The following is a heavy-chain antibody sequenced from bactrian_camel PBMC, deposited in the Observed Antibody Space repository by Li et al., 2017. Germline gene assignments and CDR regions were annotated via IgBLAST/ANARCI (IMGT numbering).Heavy chain of an antibody. CDR3: AAERWSSGGGGCYTRFDAQFPSGT. CDR1: GYAYNRLTNYVSYC. V-gene: IGHV3S55*01. D-gene: IGHD2*01. Sequence: VQLVESGGGSVQAGGSLRLSCAVSGYAYNRLTNYVSYCLGWFRQVPGKEREGVAALDSDGATNYSSAVEGRFTISKDNAKGTLYLHMNSLRPEDTAMYYCAAERWSSGGGGCYTRFDAQFPSGTWGQGTQVTVS. J-gene: IGHJ6*01. CDR2: LDSDGAT.